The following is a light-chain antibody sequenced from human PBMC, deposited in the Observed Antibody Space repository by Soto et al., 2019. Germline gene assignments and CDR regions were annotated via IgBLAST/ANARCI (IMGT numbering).Light chain of an antibody. CDR3: QSYDSSLSAYV. J-gene: IGLJ1*01. CDR2: DDN. Sequence: QLVLTQPPSVSGAPGQRVAISCTGSSSNIGAGYDLHWYQHLPGTAPKLLIYDDNNRPSGVPDRFSGSRSGTSASLAITGLQADDEADYYCQSYDSSLSAYVFGTGTKVTVL. V-gene: IGLV1-40*01. CDR1: SSNIGAGYD.